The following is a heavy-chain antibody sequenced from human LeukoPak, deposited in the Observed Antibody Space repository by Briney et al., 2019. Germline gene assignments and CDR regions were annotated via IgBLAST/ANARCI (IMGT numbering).Heavy chain of an antibody. CDR2: IYYSGST. CDR3: VVAATPRDYYYYMDV. Sequence: SETLSLTCTVSGGSISSSSYYWGWIRQPPGKGLEWIGSIYYSGSTYYNPSLKSRVTISVDTSKNQFSLKLSSVTAADTAVYYCVVAATPRDYYYYMDVWGKGTTVTVSS. D-gene: IGHD2-15*01. V-gene: IGHV4-39*01. CDR1: GGSISSSSYY. J-gene: IGHJ6*03.